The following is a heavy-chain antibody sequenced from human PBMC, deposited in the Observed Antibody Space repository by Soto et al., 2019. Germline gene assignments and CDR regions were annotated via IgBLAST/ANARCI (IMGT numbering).Heavy chain of an antibody. D-gene: IGHD3-10*01. V-gene: IGHV4-34*01. CDR2: INHSGST. CDR3: ASPGGFGESHTWFDP. CDR1: GGSFSGYY. Sequence: SETLSLTCAVYGGSFSGYYWSWIRQPPGKGLEWIGEINHSGSTNYNPSLKSRVTISVDTSKNQFSLKLSSVTAADTAVYYCASPGGFGESHTWFDPWGQGTLVTVSS. J-gene: IGHJ5*02.